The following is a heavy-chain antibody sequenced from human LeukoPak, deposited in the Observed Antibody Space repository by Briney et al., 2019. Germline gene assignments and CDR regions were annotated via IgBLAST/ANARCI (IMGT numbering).Heavy chain of an antibody. Sequence: PGGSLRLSCAASGFTFSIYDMSWVRQAPGKGLEWVSVITGSSTTIVYADSVKGQFTISRDNSKNTLYLQMNSLRAEDTAVYYCAKDHKMITFGGVIVNYYFDYWGQGTLVTVSS. CDR1: GFTFSIYD. CDR3: AKDHKMITFGGVIVNYYFDY. J-gene: IGHJ4*02. D-gene: IGHD3-16*02. V-gene: IGHV3-23*01. CDR2: ITGSSTTI.